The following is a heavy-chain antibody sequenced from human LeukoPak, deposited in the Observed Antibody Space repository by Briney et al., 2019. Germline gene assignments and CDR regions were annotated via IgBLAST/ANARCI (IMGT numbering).Heavy chain of an antibody. CDR2: INPNSGNT. V-gene: IGHV1-8*01. CDR3: ARALSWTTNSYYYMDV. CDR1: GYTFTSYD. J-gene: IGHJ6*03. D-gene: IGHD3/OR15-3a*01. Sequence: SVKVSCKASGYTFTSYDINWVRQATGQGLEWMGWINPNSGNTAYAQKFQGRVTMTKNTSLTTAYMELSSLRSEDTAVYYCARALSWTTNSYYYMDVWGKGTTVTASS.